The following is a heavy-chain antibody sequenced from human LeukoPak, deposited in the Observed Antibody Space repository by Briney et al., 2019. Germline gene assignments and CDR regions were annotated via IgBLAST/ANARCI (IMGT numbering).Heavy chain of an antibody. D-gene: IGHD6-13*01. J-gene: IGHJ4*02. Sequence: GGSLRLSCAASGFTFSSYAMHWVRQAPGKGLEHVSAISSNGGSTYYANSVKGRFTISRDNSKNTLYLQMGSLRAEDMAVYYCARGAAAGSNDYWGQGTLVTVSS. CDR3: ARGAAAGSNDY. V-gene: IGHV3-64*01. CDR2: ISSNGGST. CDR1: GFTFSSYA.